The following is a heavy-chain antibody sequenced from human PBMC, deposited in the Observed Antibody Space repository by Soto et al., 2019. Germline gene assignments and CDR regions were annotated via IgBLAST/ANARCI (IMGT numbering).Heavy chain of an antibody. J-gene: IGHJ3*02. V-gene: IGHV3-9*01. CDR2: ISWNSGSI. D-gene: IGHD2-2*01. Sequence: GGSLRLSCAASGFTFDDYAMHWVRQAPGKGLEWVSGISWNSGSIGYADSVKGRFTISRDNAKNSLYLQMNSLRAEDTAVYYCARVCSSTSCYDDAFDIWGQGTMVTVSS. CDR3: ARVCSSTSCYDDAFDI. CDR1: GFTFDDYA.